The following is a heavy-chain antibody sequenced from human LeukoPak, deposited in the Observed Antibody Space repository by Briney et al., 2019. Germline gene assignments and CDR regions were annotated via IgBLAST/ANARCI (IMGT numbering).Heavy chain of an antibody. D-gene: IGHD7-27*01. CDR1: GFTFSSYN. Sequence: GGSLRLSCAASGFTFSSYNMNWARHAPGKGLEWVSSISSNTSYRYYADSVKGRFTISRDNAKNSLYLQMNSLRAEDTAVYYCARGGDAGRYWYFDLWGRGTLVTVSS. J-gene: IGHJ2*01. CDR2: ISSNTSYR. V-gene: IGHV3-21*01. CDR3: ARGGDAGRYWYFDL.